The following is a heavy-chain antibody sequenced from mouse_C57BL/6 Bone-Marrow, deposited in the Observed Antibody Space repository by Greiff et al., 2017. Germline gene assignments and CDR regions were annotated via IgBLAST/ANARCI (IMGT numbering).Heavy chain of an antibody. Sequence: QVQLQQSGPGLVQPSQSPSITCTVSGFSLTSYGVHWVRQSPGKGLEWLGVIWRGGSTDYNAAFMSRLSITKDNSKSQVFFKMNSLQADDTAIYYCAKNGYYGRDWYFDVWGTGTTVTVSS. D-gene: IGHD1-1*01. CDR3: AKNGYYGRDWYFDV. CDR1: GFSLTSYG. CDR2: IWRGGST. J-gene: IGHJ1*03. V-gene: IGHV2-5*01.